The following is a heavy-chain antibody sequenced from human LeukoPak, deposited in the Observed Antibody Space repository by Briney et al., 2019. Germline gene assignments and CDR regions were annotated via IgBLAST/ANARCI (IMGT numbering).Heavy chain of an antibody. CDR1: GISFTAYH. V-gene: IGHV1-2*02. J-gene: IGHJ4*02. D-gene: IGHD1-14*01. CDR3: ARHGVGISTTFDY. CDR2: INPNSGGT. Sequence: GASVKVSFKAFGISFTAYHLDRVRQAPGQGLEWMGWINPNSGGTAYAQKFQGRVTMTRDTSIRTAYMELSRLRSDDTAVYYCARHGVGISTTFDYWGQGTLVTVSS.